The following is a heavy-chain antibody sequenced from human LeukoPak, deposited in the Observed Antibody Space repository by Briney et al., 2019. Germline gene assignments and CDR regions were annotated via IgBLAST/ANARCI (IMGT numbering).Heavy chain of an antibody. CDR2: ISSSSSTI. D-gene: IGHD6-19*01. J-gene: IGHJ6*02. CDR1: GFTFSSYS. CDR3: ARDKGAAGPYYYYGMDV. Sequence: GGSLRLSCAASGFTFSSYSMNWVRQAPGKGLEWVSYISSSSSTIYYADSVKGRFTISRDNSKNTLYLQMNSLRAEDTAVYYCARDKGAAGPYYYYGMDVWGQGTTVTVSS. V-gene: IGHV3-48*01.